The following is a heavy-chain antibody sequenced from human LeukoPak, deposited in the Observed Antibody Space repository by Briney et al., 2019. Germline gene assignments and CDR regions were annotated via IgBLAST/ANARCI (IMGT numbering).Heavy chain of an antibody. V-gene: IGHV4-34*01. CDR1: GGSFSGYY. D-gene: IGHD3-3*01. Sequence: SETLSLTCAVYGGSFSGYYWSWIRQPPGKGLEWSGEINHSGSTNYNPSLKSRVTISVDTSKSQFSLKLSSVTAADTAVYYCARGAAYYDFWSGYYYWFDPWGQGTLVTVSS. CDR2: INHSGST. J-gene: IGHJ5*02. CDR3: ARGAAYYDFWSGYYYWFDP.